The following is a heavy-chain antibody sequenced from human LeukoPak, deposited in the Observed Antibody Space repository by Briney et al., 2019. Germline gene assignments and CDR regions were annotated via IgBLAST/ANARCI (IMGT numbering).Heavy chain of an antibody. J-gene: IGHJ4*02. Sequence: SETLSLTCGVSGGSISSTNWWTWVRQPPGKGLEWIGEVNVLGNTNYNPSLESRVTISIDKSENHVSLKLTSVTAADTAVYYCARDRYGDGFAHFDYWGQGALVTVSS. CDR1: GGSISSTNW. D-gene: IGHD5-24*01. CDR2: VNVLGNT. V-gene: IGHV4/OR15-8*02. CDR3: ARDRYGDGFAHFDY.